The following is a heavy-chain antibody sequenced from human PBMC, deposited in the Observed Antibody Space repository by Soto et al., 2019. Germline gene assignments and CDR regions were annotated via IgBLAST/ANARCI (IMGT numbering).Heavy chain of an antibody. D-gene: IGHD3-22*01. V-gene: IGHV3-21*01. CDR3: ARDTKMLAPLIYMDH. Sequence: GGSLRLSCAASGFTVNIYSMNWVRQAPGKGLEWVSSISSRSSNIDYADSVKGRFTISRDNANNSLYLQMNNLSADDTAVYYCARDTKMLAPLIYMDHWGRGTLVTVSS. J-gene: IGHJ4*02. CDR1: GFTVNIYS. CDR2: ISSRSSNI.